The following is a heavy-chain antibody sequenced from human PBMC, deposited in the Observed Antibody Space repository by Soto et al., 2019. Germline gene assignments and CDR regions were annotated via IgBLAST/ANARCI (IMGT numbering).Heavy chain of an antibody. CDR1: GYTFTSYD. CDR2: MNPNSGNT. CDR3: ARPPEYSSSWRDYYYYYMDV. D-gene: IGHD6-6*01. Sequence: ASVKVSCKASGYTFTSYDINWVRQATGQGLEWMGWMNPNSGNTGYAQKFQGRVTMTRNTSISTAYMELSSLRSEDTAVYYCARPPEYSSSWRDYYYYYMDVWGKGTTVTVSS. J-gene: IGHJ6*03. V-gene: IGHV1-8*01.